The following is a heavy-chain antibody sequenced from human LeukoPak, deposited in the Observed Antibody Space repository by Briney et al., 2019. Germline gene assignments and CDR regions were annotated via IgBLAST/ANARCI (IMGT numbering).Heavy chain of an antibody. CDR3: ARDDPSAGTDY. V-gene: IGHV1-2*02. CDR1: GGTFSSYA. D-gene: IGHD6-13*01. J-gene: IGHJ4*02. CDR2: INPNSGGT. Sequence: ASVKVSCKASGGTFSSYAISWVRQAPGQGLEWMGWINPNSGGTNYAQNFQGRVTMTRDTSISAAYMELSRLRSDDTAVYYCARDDPSAGTDYWGQGTLVTVSS.